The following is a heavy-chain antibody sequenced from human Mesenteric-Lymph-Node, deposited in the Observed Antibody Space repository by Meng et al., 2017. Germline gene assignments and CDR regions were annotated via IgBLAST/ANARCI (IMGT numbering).Heavy chain of an antibody. CDR2: ISSSSSYI. CDR3: ARDSPSGWYFDY. Sequence: GESLKISCAASGFTFSSYSMNWVRQAPGKGLEWVSSISSSSSYIYYADSVKGRFTTSRDNAKNSLYLQMNSLRAEDTAVYYCARDSPSGWYFDYWGQGTLVTVSS. D-gene: IGHD6-19*01. J-gene: IGHJ4*02. CDR1: GFTFSSYS. V-gene: IGHV3-21*01.